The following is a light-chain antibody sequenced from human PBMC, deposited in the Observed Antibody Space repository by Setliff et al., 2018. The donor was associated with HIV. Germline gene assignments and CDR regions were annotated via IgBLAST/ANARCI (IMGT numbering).Light chain of an antibody. Sequence: KRVTISCTGSSSNIGAGYNVHWYQQLPGTAPKLLIYRNNQRPSGVPDRFSGSKSGTSASLAISGLRSEDEADYYCATWDDSLSAHVVFGGGTKVTVL. J-gene: IGLJ2*01. V-gene: IGLV1-47*01. CDR1: SSNIGAGYN. CDR3: ATWDDSLSAHVV. CDR2: RNN.